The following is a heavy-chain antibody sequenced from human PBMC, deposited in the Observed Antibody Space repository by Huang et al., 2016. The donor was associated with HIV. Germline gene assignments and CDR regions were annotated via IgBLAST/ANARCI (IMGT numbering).Heavy chain of an antibody. J-gene: IGHJ4*02. CDR3: ARVVYSLYYFDY. CDR1: GYTFTTYY. Sequence: VQLVQSGAEVNKPGASVKVSCKASGYTFTTYYMHWVRQDPGHGLEWMGWINPNMGGTNYAQKLQARVTMTRDTSISTAYMELSRLRFDDSAVYYCARVVYSLYYFDYWGQGTLVTVSS. CDR2: INPNMGGT. D-gene: IGHD4-4*01. V-gene: IGHV1-2*02.